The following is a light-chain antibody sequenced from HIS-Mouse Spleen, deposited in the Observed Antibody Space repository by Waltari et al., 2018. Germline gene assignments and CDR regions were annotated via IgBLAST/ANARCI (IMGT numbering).Light chain of an antibody. CDR1: VLANKY. J-gene: IGLJ2*01. V-gene: IGLV3-27*01. CDR2: KDS. Sequence: SYELTQPSSVSVSPGQTARITCSDDVLANKYARWFQQKPGPAPVLVIYKDSERPSGIPERFSGSSSGTTVTLTISGAQVEDEADYYCYSAADNSGVFGGGTKLTVL. CDR3: YSAADNSGV.